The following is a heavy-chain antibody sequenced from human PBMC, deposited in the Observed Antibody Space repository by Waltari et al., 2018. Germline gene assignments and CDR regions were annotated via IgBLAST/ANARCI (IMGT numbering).Heavy chain of an antibody. CDR3: ARDRGRGLYLDS. CDR2: IRGSGRT. CDR1: GDSMSSTYW. J-gene: IGHJ4*02. Sequence: QLQLQQSGPGLVKPSESLSLTCAVSGDSMSSTYWWGWVRQPPGKGLEWIGQIRGSGRTNYNPSLDSRVTISIDTSNNHLSLKVASVTAADTAVYYCARDRGRGLYLDSWGQGTLVTVSP. D-gene: IGHD2-15*01. V-gene: IGHV4-4*02.